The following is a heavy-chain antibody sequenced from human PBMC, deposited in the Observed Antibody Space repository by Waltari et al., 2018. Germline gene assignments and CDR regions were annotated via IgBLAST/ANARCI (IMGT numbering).Heavy chain of an antibody. CDR1: GGTFSSYT. J-gene: IGHJ4*02. CDR2: SSPILGIE. Sequence: QVQLVQSGAEVKKPGSSVKVSCKASGGTFSSYTISWVRQAPGQGLEWMGRSSPILGIENYAQKFQGRVTITADKSTSTAYMELSSLRSEDTAVYYCARVDYDSSGYSIDYWGQGTLVTVSS. CDR3: ARVDYDSSGYSIDY. D-gene: IGHD3-22*01. V-gene: IGHV1-69*02.